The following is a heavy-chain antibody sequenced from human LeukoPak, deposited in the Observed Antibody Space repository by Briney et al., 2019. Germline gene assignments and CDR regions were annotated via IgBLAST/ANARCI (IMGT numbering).Heavy chain of an antibody. D-gene: IGHD6-13*01. CDR1: GFTFSSYG. J-gene: IGHJ3*01. Sequence: GGSLRLSCAASGFTFSSYGMHWVRQAPGKGLEWVAFIRYDGSNKYYADSVKGRFTISRDNSKNTLYLQMNSLRLEDTAVYYCAKDNNGAAAGIIPGSFDLWGQGTMVTVSS. CDR2: IRYDGSNK. V-gene: IGHV3-30*02. CDR3: AKDNNGAAAGIIPGSFDL.